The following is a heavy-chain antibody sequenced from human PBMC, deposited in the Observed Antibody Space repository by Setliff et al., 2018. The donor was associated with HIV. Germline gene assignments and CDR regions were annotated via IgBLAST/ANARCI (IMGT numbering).Heavy chain of an antibody. CDR2: IYITEDT. CDR1: GGSISSSGPGYY. D-gene: IGHD1-26*01. J-gene: IGHJ4*02. V-gene: IGHV4-61*09. CDR3: ARYRRDDYYLTAYFDS. Sequence: SETLSLTCTVSGGSISSSGPGYYWSWIRQPAGKGLEWIGHIYITEDTDYNPSLKSRVTISVDTSKNQFSLKLSSLTAADTAVYYCARYRRDDYYLTAYFDSWGQGTLVTVSS.